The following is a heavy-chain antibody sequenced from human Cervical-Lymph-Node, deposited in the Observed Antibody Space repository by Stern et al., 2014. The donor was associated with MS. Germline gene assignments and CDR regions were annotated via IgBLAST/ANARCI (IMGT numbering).Heavy chain of an antibody. J-gene: IGHJ3*02. CDR3: AREGYSSSYDAFDI. Sequence: QVQLQESGPGLVKPSGTLSLTCAVSGGSISSSNWWGWVRQPPGKGLEWIGEIYHSGSTNYKPSLKSRVTISVDKSKNHFSLKLSSVTAADTAVYYCAREGYSSSYDAFDIWGQGTMVTVSS. D-gene: IGHD6-6*01. CDR2: IYHSGST. CDR1: GGSISSSNW. V-gene: IGHV4-4*02.